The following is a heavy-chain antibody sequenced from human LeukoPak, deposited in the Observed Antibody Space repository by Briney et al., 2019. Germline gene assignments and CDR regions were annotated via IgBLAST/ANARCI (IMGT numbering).Heavy chain of an antibody. CDR2: ISNSATFI. CDR3: ARDVVPAAIGYYFDY. V-gene: IGHV3-21*01. J-gene: IGHJ4*02. CDR1: GFTFSTYT. Sequence: GGSLRLSCAASGFTFSTYTMNWVRQAPGKGLEWVSSISNSATFIDYADSVKGRFTISRHNAKNSVYLQMSSLRAEDTAVYYCARDVVPAAIGYYFDYWGQGTLVTVSS. D-gene: IGHD2-2*02.